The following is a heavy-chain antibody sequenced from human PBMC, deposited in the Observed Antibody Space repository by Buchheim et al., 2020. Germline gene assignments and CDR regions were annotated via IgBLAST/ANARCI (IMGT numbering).Heavy chain of an antibody. CDR1: GDSISPYY. CDR2: IFQTDST. D-gene: IGHD2-15*01. J-gene: IGHJ4*01. Sequence: QVQLQESGPRLVKPSETLSLTCTVSGDSISPYYWSWIRQPPGKGLEWIGYIFQTDSTNYNPSLRSRVTMSGDRSKTQFSLNLGSVTAADTAVYFCARKRHVGGGDFDYWGHGIL. CDR3: ARKRHVGGGDFDY. V-gene: IGHV4-59*01.